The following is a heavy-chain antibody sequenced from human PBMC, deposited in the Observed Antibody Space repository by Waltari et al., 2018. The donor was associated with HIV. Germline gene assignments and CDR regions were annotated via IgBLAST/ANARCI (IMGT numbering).Heavy chain of an antibody. J-gene: IGHJ6*02. V-gene: IGHV1-2*06. Sequence: QVQLVQSGAEVKKPGASVKVACQASGYTFTGYSLQWVRSAPGQGLEWMGRINPNSGGTNYAQQFQGRVTMTRDTSISTAYMELSRLRSDDTAVYYCAREGARMTTMIYYYYGMDVWGQGTTVTVSS. CDR1: GYTFTGYS. CDR2: INPNSGGT. D-gene: IGHD4-4*01. CDR3: AREGARMTTMIYYYYGMDV.